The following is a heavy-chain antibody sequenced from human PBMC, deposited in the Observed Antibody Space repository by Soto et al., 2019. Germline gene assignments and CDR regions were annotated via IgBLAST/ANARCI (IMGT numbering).Heavy chain of an antibody. V-gene: IGHV4-30-2*01. J-gene: IGHJ5*02. CDR3: ATFSDYYGSGSYYGWFDP. CDR1: GGSISSGGYS. D-gene: IGHD3-10*01. CDR2: MYHSGST. Sequence: PSETRSLTCAVSGGSISSGGYSWSWIRQPPGKGLEWIGYMYHSGSTYYNPSLKSRVTISIDRSKNQFSLKLSSVTAADTAVYYCATFSDYYGSGSYYGWFDPWGQGTLVTVSS.